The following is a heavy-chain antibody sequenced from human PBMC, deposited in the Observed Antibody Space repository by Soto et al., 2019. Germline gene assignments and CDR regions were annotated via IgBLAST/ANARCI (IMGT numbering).Heavy chain of an antibody. V-gene: IGHV5-10-1*01. CDR3: ARSFGASDYFDS. CDR2: IDPSDFDS. CDR1: GYSFTSYW. J-gene: IGHJ4*02. Sequence: ESLKISCQGSGYSFTSYWISWVRQMPGKGLEWMGRIDPSDFDSDYSPSFQGRVTISIDRSISTAYLQWSSLKASDTAMYYCARSFGASDYFDSWGQGTLVTVSS. D-gene: IGHD3-10*01.